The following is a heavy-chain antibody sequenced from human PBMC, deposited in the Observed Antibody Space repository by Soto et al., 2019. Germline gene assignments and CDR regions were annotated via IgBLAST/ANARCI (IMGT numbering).Heavy chain of an antibody. CDR1: GFTFSSYW. Sequence: EVQLVESGGGLVQPGGSLRLSCAASGFTFSSYWMSWVRQAPGKGLAWVANIKQDGSEKYYVDSVKGRFTISRDYAKNSLYLQMNSLRAEDTAVYYCAREPSVVVVAATPYYFYGMDVWGQGTTVTVSS. V-gene: IGHV3-7*01. J-gene: IGHJ6*02. CDR3: AREPSVVVVAATPYYFYGMDV. CDR2: IKQDGSEK. D-gene: IGHD2-15*01.